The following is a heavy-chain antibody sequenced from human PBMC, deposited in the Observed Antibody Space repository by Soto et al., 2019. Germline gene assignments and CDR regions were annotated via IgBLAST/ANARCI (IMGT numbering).Heavy chain of an antibody. D-gene: IGHD3-10*01. Sequence: EVQLLESGGGLVQPGGSLRLSCAASGFTFSIYGMSWVRQAPEKGLEWVSTIDNGGYTTYYADSVQGRFTISRDLSKNTLYPQMNSPRAEDTAVYHCVKSGHYYFGSWGQGTLVTVSS. CDR1: GFTFSIYG. V-gene: IGHV3-23*01. J-gene: IGHJ4*02. CDR3: VKSGHYYFGS. CDR2: IDNGGYTT.